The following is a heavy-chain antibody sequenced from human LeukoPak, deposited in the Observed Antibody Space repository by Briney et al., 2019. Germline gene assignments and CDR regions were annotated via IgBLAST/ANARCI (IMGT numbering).Heavy chain of an antibody. CDR3: AKGRTGNSYGYEC. D-gene: IGHD5-18*01. V-gene: IGHV3-7*01. CDR1: GFTLSSSW. CDR2: IKRVGGAE. J-gene: IGHJ4*02. Sequence: GGSLRVSCAASGFTLSSSWMSWVRQAPGKGLEWVANIKRVGGAEYYVHTVKGRFTISRDKARESLYLQMNRIRAEDTAVYYCAKGRTGNSYGYECWGQGTLVTVSS.